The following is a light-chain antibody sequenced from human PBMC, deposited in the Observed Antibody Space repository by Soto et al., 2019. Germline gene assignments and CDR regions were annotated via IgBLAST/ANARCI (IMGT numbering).Light chain of an antibody. CDR1: QSVTSSY. Sequence: EIVLTQSPGTLSLSPGERATLSCRASQSVTSSYLAWYQQKPGQAPRLLIYGASSRATGIPDRFSGGGSGTDFTLTISRLEPEDSAVYYCQQYGRSPRTFGQGTKVEIK. V-gene: IGKV3-20*01. J-gene: IGKJ1*01. CDR3: QQYGRSPRT. CDR2: GAS.